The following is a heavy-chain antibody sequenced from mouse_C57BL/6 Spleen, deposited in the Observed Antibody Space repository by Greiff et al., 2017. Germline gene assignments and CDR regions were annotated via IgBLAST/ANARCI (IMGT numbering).Heavy chain of an antibody. J-gene: IGHJ3*01. CDR1: GYTFTSYW. V-gene: IGHV1-64*01. Sequence: VQLQQPGAELVKPGASVKLSCKASGYTFTSYWMHWVKQRPGQGLEWIGMIHPNSGSTNYNEKFKSKATLTVDKSSSTAYMQLSSLTSEDSAVYYCARGDGYDWFAYWGQGTLVTVSA. CDR3: ARGDGYDWFAY. CDR2: IHPNSGST. D-gene: IGHD2-2*01.